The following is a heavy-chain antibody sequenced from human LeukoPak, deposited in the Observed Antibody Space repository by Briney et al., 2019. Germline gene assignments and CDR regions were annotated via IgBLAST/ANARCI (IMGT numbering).Heavy chain of an antibody. J-gene: IGHJ4*02. CDR1: GYTFTSYY. D-gene: IGHD3-10*01. V-gene: IGHV1-46*01. CDR2: INPSGGST. CDR3: ARDPTITMVRGD. Sequence: ASVKVSCKASGYTFTSYYMHWVRQAPGQGLEWMGIINPSGGSTSYAQKFQGRVTMTRDTSTSTVYMELRSLRSEDTAVYYCARDPTITMVRGDWGQGTLVTVSS.